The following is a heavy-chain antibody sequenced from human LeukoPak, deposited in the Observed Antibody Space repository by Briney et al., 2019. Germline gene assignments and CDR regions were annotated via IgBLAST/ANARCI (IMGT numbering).Heavy chain of an antibody. Sequence: SETLSLTCAVYGGSFSGYYWSWIRQPPGKGLEWIGEINHSGSTNYNPSLKSRVTISVDTSKNRFSLKLSSVTAADTAVYYCARACYDFWSGYFDYWGQGTLVTVSS. CDR3: ARACYDFWSGYFDY. J-gene: IGHJ4*02. D-gene: IGHD3-3*01. CDR2: INHSGST. V-gene: IGHV4-34*01. CDR1: GGSFSGYY.